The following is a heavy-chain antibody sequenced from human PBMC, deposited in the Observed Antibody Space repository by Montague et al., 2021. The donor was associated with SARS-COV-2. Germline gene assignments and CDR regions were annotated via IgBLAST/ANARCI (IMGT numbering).Heavy chain of an antibody. CDR1: GFTFSSYS. V-gene: IGHV3-21*01. CDR3: ARDHYDILTGYYY. J-gene: IGHJ4*02. CDR2: ISSSSSYI. Sequence: SLRLSCAASGFTFSSYSMNWVRQAPGKGLEWVSSISSSSSYIYYADSVEGRFTISRDNAKNSLYLQMNSLRAEDTAVYYCARDHYDILTGYYYWGQGTLVTVSS. D-gene: IGHD3-9*01.